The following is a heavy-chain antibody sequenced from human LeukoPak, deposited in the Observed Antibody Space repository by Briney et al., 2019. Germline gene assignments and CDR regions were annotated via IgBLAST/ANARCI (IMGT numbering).Heavy chain of an antibody. CDR3: ARGTVAAPLRLYYYGMDV. V-gene: IGHV3-74*01. J-gene: IGHJ6*02. Sequence: QAGGSLRLSCAASGFTFSSYWMHWVRQAPGKGLVWASRINSDGSSTSYADSVKGRFTISRDNAKNTLYLQMNSLRAEDTAVYYCARGTVAAPLRLYYYGMDVWGQGTTVTVSS. D-gene: IGHD6-19*01. CDR2: INSDGSST. CDR1: GFTFSSYW.